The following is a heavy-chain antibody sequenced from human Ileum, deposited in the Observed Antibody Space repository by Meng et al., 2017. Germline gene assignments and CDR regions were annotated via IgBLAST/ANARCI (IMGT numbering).Heavy chain of an antibody. J-gene: IGHJ4*02. CDR2: IDHLWIA. CDR1: GASVRVVSY. Sequence: QVQLQVLGPGMVKAWGTLSLTCFVSGASVRVVSYVSAVRQSPGKGLEWIGQIDHLWIAYYTPSLKSRVTMSIDQSKSQFSLRLTSVSAADTAVYYCARHGGYYQDFWGQGTLVTVSS. CDR3: ARHGGYYQDF. D-gene: IGHD4-23*01. V-gene: IGHV4-4*02.